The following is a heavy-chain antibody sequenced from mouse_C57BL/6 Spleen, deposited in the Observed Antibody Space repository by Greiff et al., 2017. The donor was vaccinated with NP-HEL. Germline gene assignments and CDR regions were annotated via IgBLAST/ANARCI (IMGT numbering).Heavy chain of an antibody. V-gene: IGHV1-81*01. CDR2: IYPRSGNT. Sequence: QVQLQQSGAELARPGASVKLSCKASGYTFTSSGISWVKQRTGQGLEWIGEIYPRSGNTYYNEKFKGKATLTADKSSSTAYMELRSLTSEDSAVYFCARRGGDPYAMDYWGQGTSVTVSS. J-gene: IGHJ4*01. CDR1: GYTFTSSG. CDR3: ARRGGDPYAMDY.